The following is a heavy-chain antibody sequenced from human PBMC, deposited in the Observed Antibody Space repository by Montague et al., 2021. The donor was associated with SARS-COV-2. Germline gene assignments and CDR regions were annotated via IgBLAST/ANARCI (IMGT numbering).Heavy chain of an antibody. CDR2: IYYSGYT. CDR3: ARRIKVFVVVPSAVGWFDP. Sequence: SETLSLTCSVSGGSISSTSYFWGWIRQPPGKRLEWIGSIYYSGYTDYNPSLKSRVVLSVDTSKNQFSLRLTSVTAADTAVYYRARRIKVFVVVPSAVGWFDPWGQGTLVSVSS. J-gene: IGHJ5*02. CDR1: GGSISSTSYF. V-gene: IGHV4-39*01. D-gene: IGHD3-3*01.